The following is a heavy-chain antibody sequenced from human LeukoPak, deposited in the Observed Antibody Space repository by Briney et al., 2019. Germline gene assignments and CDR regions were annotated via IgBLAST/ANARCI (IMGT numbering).Heavy chain of an antibody. J-gene: IGHJ6*03. CDR1: GYTFTRYE. CDR2: MIPNSVNP. CDR3: ARVQPPWRRHVRLHNPGYYYYYMDV. Sequence: ASVKVSSKASGYTFTRYEINWVRQAPEQGREWMGWMIPNSVNPGYTQKLQGRVTMTRNTSIGTAYMKLRRLRSEDTAVYYCARVQPPWRRHVRLHNPGYYYYYMDVWGKGTTVTISS. V-gene: IGHV1-8*01. D-gene: IGHD3-10*02.